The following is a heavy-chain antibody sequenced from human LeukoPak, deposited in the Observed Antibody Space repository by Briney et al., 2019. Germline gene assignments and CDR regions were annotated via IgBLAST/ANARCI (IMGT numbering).Heavy chain of an antibody. Sequence: ASVKVSCKVSGYTLTELSMHWVRQAPGQGLEWMGWINPNSGGTNYAQKFQGRVTMTRDTSISTAYMELSRLRSDDTAVYYCAREGLNMVRGIIPKEAWGWFDPWGQGTLVTVSS. CDR1: GYTLTELS. CDR3: AREGLNMVRGIIPKEAWGWFDP. D-gene: IGHD3-10*01. J-gene: IGHJ5*02. CDR2: INPNSGGT. V-gene: IGHV1-2*02.